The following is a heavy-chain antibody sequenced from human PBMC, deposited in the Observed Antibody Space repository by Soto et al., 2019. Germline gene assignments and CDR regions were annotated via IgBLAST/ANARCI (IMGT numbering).Heavy chain of an antibody. V-gene: IGHV1-24*01. Sequence: PSVKVSCKVSGYTLTELSMHWVRQAPGKGLEWMGGFDPEDGETIYAQKFQGRVTMTEDTSTDTAYMELSSLRSEDTAVYYCATKGRWYVGYYYYGMDVWGQGTTVTVSS. CDR2: FDPEDGET. D-gene: IGHD6-13*01. CDR3: ATKGRWYVGYYYYGMDV. CDR1: GYTLTELS. J-gene: IGHJ6*02.